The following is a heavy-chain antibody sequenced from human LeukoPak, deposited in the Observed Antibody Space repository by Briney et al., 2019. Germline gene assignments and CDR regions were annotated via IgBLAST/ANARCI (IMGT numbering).Heavy chain of an antibody. CDR2: IWYDGSNK. D-gene: IGHD6-13*01. J-gene: IGHJ4*02. Sequence: GRSLRLSCAASGFTFSSYGMHWVRQAPGKGLEWVAVIWYDGSNKFYADSVKGRFTISRDNSKNTLYLQMNSLRAEDTAGYYCARDRAAADLDYWGQGTLVTVSS. CDR1: GFTFSSYG. CDR3: ARDRAAADLDY. V-gene: IGHV3-33*08.